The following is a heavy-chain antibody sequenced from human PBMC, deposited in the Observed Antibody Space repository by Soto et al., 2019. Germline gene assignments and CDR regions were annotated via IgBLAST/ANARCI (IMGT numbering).Heavy chain of an antibody. Sequence: QVQLVQSGAEVKKPGASVKVSCKASGYTFTSYGISWVRQAPGQGLEWMGWISAYNGNTNYAQKLQGRVAMTTDTSTSTAYMELRSLRSDDTAVYYCARIVIRANCISTSCYLSYYYGMDVWGQGTTVTVSS. CDR2: ISAYNGNT. V-gene: IGHV1-18*01. CDR3: ARIVIRANCISTSCYLSYYYGMDV. J-gene: IGHJ6*02. CDR1: GYTFTSYG. D-gene: IGHD2-2*01.